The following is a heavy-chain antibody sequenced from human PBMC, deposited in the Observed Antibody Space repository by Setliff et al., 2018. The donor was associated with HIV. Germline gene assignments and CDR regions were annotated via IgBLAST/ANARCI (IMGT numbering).Heavy chain of an antibody. J-gene: IGHJ5*01. D-gene: IGHD1-7*01. CDR3: ARDLWNYGIDS. CDR1: GFTFSNYW. Sequence: GGSLRLSCAASGFTFSNYWMSWVRQAPGKGLECVSIFYSGGSTYYSDSVKGRFTISRDKSKNSLYLQMNSLRAEDTAVYYCARDLWNYGIDSWGQGTLVTVSS. V-gene: IGHV3-53*01. CDR2: FYSGGST.